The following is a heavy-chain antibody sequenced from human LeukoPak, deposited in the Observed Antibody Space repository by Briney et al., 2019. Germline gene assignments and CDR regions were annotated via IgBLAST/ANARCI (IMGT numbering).Heavy chain of an antibody. J-gene: IGHJ5*02. CDR1: GGTFSSYA. CDR2: ITPIFGTA. Sequence: SVKVSCKASGGTFSSYAISWVRQAPGQGLEWMGGITPIFGTANYAQKFQGRVTITTDESTSIAYMELSSLRSEDTAVYYCARVRSTSNYGARGRNWFDPWGQGTLVTVSS. CDR3: ARVRSTSNYGARGRNWFDP. V-gene: IGHV1-69*05. D-gene: IGHD2-2*01.